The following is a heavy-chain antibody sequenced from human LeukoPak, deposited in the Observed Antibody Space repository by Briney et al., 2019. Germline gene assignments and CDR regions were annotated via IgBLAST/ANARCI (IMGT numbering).Heavy chain of an antibody. CDR2: INPHSGGT. D-gene: IGHD3-22*01. CDR1: GYTFTDYY. CDR3: ARGAVAGDYYDSSEPFDY. J-gene: IGHJ4*02. Sequence: ASVKVSCKASGYTFTDYYMHWVRQAPGQGLEWMGWINPHSGGTDHAQKFQGRVTMTRDTSISTAYMELSRLRSDDTAVYYCARGAVAGDYYDSSEPFDYWGQGTLVTVSS. V-gene: IGHV1-2*02.